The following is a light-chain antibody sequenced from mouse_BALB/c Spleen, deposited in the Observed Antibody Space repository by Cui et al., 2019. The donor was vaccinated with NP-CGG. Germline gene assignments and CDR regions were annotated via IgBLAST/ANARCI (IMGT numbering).Light chain of an antibody. J-gene: IGLJ1*01. V-gene: IGLV1*01. CDR3: ALWYSNHWV. CDR2: GTN. CDR1: TGAVTTSNY. Sequence: QAVVTQESALTTSPGETVTLTCRSSTGAVTTSNYANWVQEKPDHLFTGLIGGTNNLPPGVPARFSSSLIGDKTALTITGAQTEDEAIYFCALWYSNHWVFGRGTKLTVL.